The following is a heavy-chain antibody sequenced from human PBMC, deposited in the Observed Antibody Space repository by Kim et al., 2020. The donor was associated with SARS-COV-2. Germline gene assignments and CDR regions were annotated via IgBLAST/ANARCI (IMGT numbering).Heavy chain of an antibody. V-gene: IGHV3-33*01. CDR3: ARDPSEGILSFDY. CDR2: IWYDGSNK. D-gene: IGHD5-18*01. J-gene: IGHJ4*02. Sequence: GGSLRLSCAASGFTFSSYGMHWVRQAPGKGLEWVSVIWYDGSNKYYADSVMGRFTISRDNSKNTLYLQMNSLRAEDTAVYYCARDPSEGILSFDYWGQGTLVTVSS. CDR1: GFTFSSYG.